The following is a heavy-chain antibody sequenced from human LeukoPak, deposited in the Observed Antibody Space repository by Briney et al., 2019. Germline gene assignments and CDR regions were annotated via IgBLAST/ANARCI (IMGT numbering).Heavy chain of an antibody. CDR3: AKAWAAAGTFAS. CDR2: IIGSGGDT. V-gene: IGHV3-23*01. D-gene: IGHD6-13*01. Sequence: GGSLRLSCAASGFPFSTYSMHWVRQAPGKGLEWVSTIIGSGGDTYYADSVKGRFTISRDTSKNTLYLQMKSLRAEDTAVYYCAKAWAAAGTFASWGQGTLVTVSS. CDR1: GFPFSTYS. J-gene: IGHJ4*02.